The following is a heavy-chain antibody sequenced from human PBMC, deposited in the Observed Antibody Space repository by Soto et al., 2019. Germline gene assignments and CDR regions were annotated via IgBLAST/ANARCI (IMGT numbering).Heavy chain of an antibody. CDR3: ARSIVVVTALDY. CDR1: GYTFTSYG. J-gene: IGHJ4*02. CDR2: ISAYNGNT. Sequence: GASVKVSCKASGYTFTSYGISWVRQAPGQGLEWMGWISAYNGNTNYAQSLQGRVTMTTDTSTTTAYMELSSLRSEDTAVYYCARSIVVVTALDYWGQGTLVTVSS. D-gene: IGHD2-21*02. V-gene: IGHV1-18*01.